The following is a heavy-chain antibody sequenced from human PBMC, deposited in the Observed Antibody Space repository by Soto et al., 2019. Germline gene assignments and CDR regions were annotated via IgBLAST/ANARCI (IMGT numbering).Heavy chain of an antibody. CDR1: GGSFSGYY. CDR3: ASTTVTTDLGY. V-gene: IGHV4-34*01. CDR2: INHSGST. D-gene: IGHD4-17*01. Sequence: SETLSLTCAVYGGSFSGYYWSWIRQPPGKGLEWIGEINHSGSTNYNPSLKSRVTISVDTSKNQFSLKLSSVTAADTAVYYCASTTVTTDLGYWGQGTLVTVSS. J-gene: IGHJ4*02.